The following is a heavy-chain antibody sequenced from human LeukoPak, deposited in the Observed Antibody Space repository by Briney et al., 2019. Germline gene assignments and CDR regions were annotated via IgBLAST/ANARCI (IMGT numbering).Heavy chain of an antibody. J-gene: IGHJ4*02. CDR2: IYYSGST. CDR3: ARAPTTVVPFFDY. V-gene: IGHV4-61*08. D-gene: IGHD4-23*01. Sequence: SETLSLTCTVSGGSISSGGYYWSWIRQHPGKGLEWIGYIYYSGSTNYNPSLKSRVTISVDTSKNQFSLKLSSVTAADTAVYYCARAPTTVVPFFDYWGQGTLVTVSS. CDR1: GGSISSGGYY.